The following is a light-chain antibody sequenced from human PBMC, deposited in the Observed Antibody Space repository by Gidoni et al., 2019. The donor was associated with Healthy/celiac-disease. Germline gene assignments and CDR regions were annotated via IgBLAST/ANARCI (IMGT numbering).Light chain of an antibody. CDR2: DAS. Sequence: EIVLTQSPATRSLSPGERATLSCRASQSVSSCLAWYQQKPGQAPRLLIYDASNRATGIPARFSGSGSGTDFTLTISSLEPEDFAVYYCQQHSNWPRTFGPGTKVDIK. J-gene: IGKJ3*01. CDR3: QQHSNWPRT. CDR1: QSVSSC. V-gene: IGKV3-11*01.